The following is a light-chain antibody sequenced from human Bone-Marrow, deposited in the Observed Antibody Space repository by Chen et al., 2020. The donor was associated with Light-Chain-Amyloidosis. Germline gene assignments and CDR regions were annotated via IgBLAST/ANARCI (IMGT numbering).Light chain of an antibody. Sequence: EIVLTQSPGTLSLSPGERATLSCRASQTISSDHLAWYQQKPGRALRLLMYGVSSRATGIPDRFSGGGSGTDFTLTISSLEPEDFAVYYCQQYGVSPRTFGQGTKVDMK. J-gene: IGKJ1*01. V-gene: IGKV3-20*01. CDR2: GVS. CDR3: QQYGVSPRT. CDR1: QTISSDH.